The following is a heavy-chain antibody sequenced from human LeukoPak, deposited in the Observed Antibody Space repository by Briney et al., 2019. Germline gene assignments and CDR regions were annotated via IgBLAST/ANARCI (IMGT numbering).Heavy chain of an antibody. CDR1: GFTFSSYS. CDR3: AKDRTRGYSYGYFDY. V-gene: IGHV3-21*04. D-gene: IGHD5-18*01. CDR2: ISSSSSYI. J-gene: IGHJ4*02. Sequence: GGSLRLSCAASGFTFSSYSMNWVRQAPGKGLEWVSSISSSSSYIYYADSVKGRFTISRDNSKNTLYLQMNSLRAEDTAVYYCAKDRTRGYSYGYFDYWGQGTLVTVSS.